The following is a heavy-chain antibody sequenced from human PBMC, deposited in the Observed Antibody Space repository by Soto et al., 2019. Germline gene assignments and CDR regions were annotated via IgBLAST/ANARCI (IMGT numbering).Heavy chain of an antibody. CDR2: IYYTGST. CDR1: GGSIRTYY. Sequence: SETLSLTCTVSGGSIRTYYWSWIRQPPGKRLEWIGYIYYTGSTYYNPSLRSRVTISVDTSKNQFSLKLSSVTAADTAVYYCARDGSASDYIWFDPWGQGTQVTVSS. D-gene: IGHD2-2*02. V-gene: IGHV4-59*01. J-gene: IGHJ5*02. CDR3: ARDGSASDYIWFDP.